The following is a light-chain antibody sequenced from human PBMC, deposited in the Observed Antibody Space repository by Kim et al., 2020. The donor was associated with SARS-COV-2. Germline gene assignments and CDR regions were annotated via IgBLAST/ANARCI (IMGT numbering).Light chain of an antibody. CDR1: QSVSSSS. J-gene: IGKJ1*01. CDR2: GAS. Sequence: EIVLTQSPGTLSLSPGEKATISCRASQSVSSSSLAWYQQKPGQAPRLLIYGASNGATGIPDRLSGSGSGTEFTLTISRVEPEDFAVYYCQQYGSSPQTFGQGTKVDIK. CDR3: QQYGSSPQT. V-gene: IGKV3-20*01.